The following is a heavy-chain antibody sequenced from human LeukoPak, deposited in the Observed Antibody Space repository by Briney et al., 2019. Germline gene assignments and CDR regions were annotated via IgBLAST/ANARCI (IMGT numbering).Heavy chain of an antibody. J-gene: IGHJ6*02. D-gene: IGHD1-26*01. CDR2: IYTSGST. V-gene: IGHV4-4*07. CDR1: GGSISSYY. Sequence: SETLSLTCTVSGGSISSYYWSWIRQPAGKGLEWIGRIYTSGSTNYNPSLKSRVTISVDTSKNQFSLKLSSVTAADTAVYYCAREGGSYFGDYYYYYGMDVWGQGTTVTVSS. CDR3: AREGGSYFGDYYYYYGMDV.